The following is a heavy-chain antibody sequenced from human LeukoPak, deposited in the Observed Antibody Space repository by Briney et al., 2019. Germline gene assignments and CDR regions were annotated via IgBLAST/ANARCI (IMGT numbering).Heavy chain of an antibody. J-gene: IGHJ5*02. CDR3: ARLSWEGVPADIRP. Sequence: PSETLSLTCTVSGGSISSSSYYWGWIRQPPGKGLEWIGSIYYSGSTYYNPSLKSRVTISVDTSKNQFSLKLSSVTAADTAVYYCARLSWEGVPADIRPWGQGTLVTVSS. V-gene: IGHV4-39*01. D-gene: IGHD2-2*01. CDR2: IYYSGST. CDR1: GGSISSSSYY.